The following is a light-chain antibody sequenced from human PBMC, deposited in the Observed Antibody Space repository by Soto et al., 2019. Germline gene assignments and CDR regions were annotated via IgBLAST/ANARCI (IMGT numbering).Light chain of an antibody. CDR3: QQYGSSPIT. J-gene: IGKJ5*01. V-gene: IGKV3-20*01. CDR2: GAS. Sequence: EIVLTQSPGTLSLSPGERATLSCRASQSVRSSYLAWYQQKPGQAPRLLISGASSRATGIPDRFSGSGSGTDFTLTISRLEPEDFAVYYYQQYGSSPITFGQGTRLEIK. CDR1: QSVRSSY.